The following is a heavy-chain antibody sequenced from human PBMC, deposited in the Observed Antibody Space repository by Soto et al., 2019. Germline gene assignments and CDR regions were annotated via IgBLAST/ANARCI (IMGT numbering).Heavy chain of an antibody. V-gene: IGHV1-69*13. Sequence: ASVKVSCKASGYTFTSYHMHWVRQAPGQGLEWMGGIIPIFGTANYAQKFQGRVTITADESTSTAYMELSSLRSEDTAVYYCARGGDYGDYVRDYYFDYWGQGTLVTVSS. J-gene: IGHJ4*02. CDR2: IIPIFGTA. CDR3: ARGGDYGDYVRDYYFDY. CDR1: GYTFTSYH. D-gene: IGHD4-17*01.